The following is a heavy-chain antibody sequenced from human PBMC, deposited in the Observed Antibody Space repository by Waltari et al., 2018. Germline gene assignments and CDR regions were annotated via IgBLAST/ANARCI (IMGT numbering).Heavy chain of an antibody. CDR3: ARQGSGGRSFDY. V-gene: IGHV4-59*08. CDR1: GGSISSSY. CDR2: MYNSGST. Sequence: QVQLQESGPGLVKPSETLSLTCTVPGGSISSSYWSWIRQPPGKGLEWIGYMYNSGSTNYNPSLKSRVTISVDTSNNQFSLILNSVTAGDTAVYYCARQGSGGRSFDYWGQGTLVTVSS. D-gene: IGHD2-15*01. J-gene: IGHJ4*02.